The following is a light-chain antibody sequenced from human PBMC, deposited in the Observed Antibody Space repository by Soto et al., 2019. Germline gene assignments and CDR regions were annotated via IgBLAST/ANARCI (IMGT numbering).Light chain of an antibody. J-gene: IGKJ2*01. CDR3: QQYGTSPMYT. V-gene: IGKV3-20*01. Sequence: EIVLTQSPGTLSLSPGERATLSCRASQTVSSSYLAWYQQKPGQAPRLLIYGASTRATGITGRFSGSASGTDFTLTSSRLEPEDCAVYYCQQYGTSPMYTFGQGTNLESK. CDR1: QTVSSSY. CDR2: GAS.